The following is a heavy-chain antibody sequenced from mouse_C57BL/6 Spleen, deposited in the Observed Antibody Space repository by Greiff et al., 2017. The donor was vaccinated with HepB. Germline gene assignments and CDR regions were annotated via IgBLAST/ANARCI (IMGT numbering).Heavy chain of an antibody. CDR3: ARSPDYYGSSFGNAMDY. J-gene: IGHJ4*01. CDR2: IRNKANGYTT. V-gene: IGHV7-3*01. D-gene: IGHD1-1*01. Sequence: EVKVEESGGGLVQPGGSLSLSCAASGFTFTDYYMSWVRQPPGKALEWLGFIRNKANGYTTEYSASVKGRFTISRDNSQSILYLQMNALRADDSATYYCARSPDYYGSSFGNAMDYWGQGTSVTVSS. CDR1: GFTFTDYY.